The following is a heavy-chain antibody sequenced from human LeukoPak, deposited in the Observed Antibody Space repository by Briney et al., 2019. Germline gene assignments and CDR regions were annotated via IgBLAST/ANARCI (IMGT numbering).Heavy chain of an antibody. CDR1: GYSFTSYW. V-gene: IGHV5-51*01. J-gene: IGHJ4*02. D-gene: IGHD2-2*01. CDR3: ARTGYGQLPTYYFDY. CDR2: IYPGDSDT. Sequence: PGASLQISCKGSGYSFTSYWIGWVRQMPGKGLEWMGIIYPGDSDTRYSPSFQGQVTISADKSISTAYLQWSSLKASDTAMYYCARTGYGQLPTYYFDYWGQGTLVTVSS.